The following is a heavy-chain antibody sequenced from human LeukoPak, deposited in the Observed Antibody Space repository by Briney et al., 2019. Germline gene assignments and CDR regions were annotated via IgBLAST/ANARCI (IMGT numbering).Heavy chain of an antibody. V-gene: IGHV1-69*05. CDR2: IIPIFGTA. J-gene: IGHJ5*02. CDR1: GGTFSSYA. D-gene: IGHD2-21*02. CDR3: ARGRAYCGGDCYGWFDP. Sequence: GASVTVSFKASGGTFSSYAISWVRQAPGQGLEWMGGIIPIFGTANYAQKFQGRVTITTDESTSTAYMELSSLRSEDTAVYYCARGRAYCGGDCYGWFDPWGQGTLVTVSS.